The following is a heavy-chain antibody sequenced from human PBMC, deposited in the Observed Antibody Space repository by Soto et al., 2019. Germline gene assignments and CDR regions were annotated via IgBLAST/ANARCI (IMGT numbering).Heavy chain of an antibody. CDR3: AREGASGFGMDV. CDR2: IYTTGST. V-gene: IGHV4-4*07. J-gene: IGHJ6*02. CDR1: GGSIRSHY. D-gene: IGHD1-26*01. Sequence: SETLSLTCNVSGGSIRSHYLSWIRQPAGKPLEWIGRIYTTGSTNYNPSLKSRVTMSIDTSKSQFSLKVSSVTAADTAVYYCAREGASGFGMDVWGQGTTVTVSS.